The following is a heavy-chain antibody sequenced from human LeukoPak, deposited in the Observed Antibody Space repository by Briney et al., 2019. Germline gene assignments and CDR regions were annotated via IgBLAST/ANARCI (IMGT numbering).Heavy chain of an antibody. CDR3: ARDQVSRPNCSGGSCYFVNWFDP. CDR2: IIPIFGTA. CDR1: GGTFSSYA. V-gene: IGHV1-69*06. J-gene: IGHJ5*02. D-gene: IGHD2-15*01. Sequence: SVKVSCKASGGTFSSYAISWVRQAPGQGLEWMGGIIPIFGTANYAQKFQGRVTITADKSTSTAYMELSSLRSEDTAVYYCARDQVSRPNCSGGSCYFVNWFDPWGQGTLVTVSS.